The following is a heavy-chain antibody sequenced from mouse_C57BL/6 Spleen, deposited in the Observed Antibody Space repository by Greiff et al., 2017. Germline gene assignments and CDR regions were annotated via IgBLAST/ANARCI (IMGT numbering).Heavy chain of an antibody. Sequence: VQLQQSGPELVKPGASVKISCKASGYSFTGYYMNWVKQSPEKSLEWIGEINPSTGGTTYNQKFKAKATLTVDKSSSTAYMQLKSLTSEDSAVYYCARLGTTGTRFDYWGQGTTLTVSS. CDR2: INPSTGGT. J-gene: IGHJ2*01. CDR3: ARLGTTGTRFDY. CDR1: GYSFTGYY. V-gene: IGHV1-42*01. D-gene: IGHD4-1*01.